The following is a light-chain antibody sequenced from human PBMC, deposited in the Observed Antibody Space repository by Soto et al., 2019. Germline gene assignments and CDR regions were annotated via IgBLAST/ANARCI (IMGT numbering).Light chain of an antibody. V-gene: IGKV3-11*01. CDR3: QQRSKWLT. J-gene: IGKJ4*01. CDR1: QSVRSY. CDR2: DAS. Sequence: IALTPFPGTMSFSLLERDTLYCRASQSVRSYLAWYQQKPGQAPRLLIYDASNRATGIPARFSGSGSGTDFTLTISSLEPEDFAVYYCQQRSKWLTFGGGTKVDI.